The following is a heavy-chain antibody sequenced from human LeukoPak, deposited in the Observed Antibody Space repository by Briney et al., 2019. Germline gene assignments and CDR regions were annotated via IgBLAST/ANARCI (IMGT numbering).Heavy chain of an antibody. J-gene: IGHJ4*02. Sequence: GGSLRLSCAASGFTFSSYAMHWVRQAPGKGLEWVAVISYDGSNKYYAGSVKGRFTISRDNSKNTLYLQMNSLRAEDTAVYYCARVVDYWGQGTLVTVSS. CDR1: GFTFSSYA. CDR2: ISYDGSNK. V-gene: IGHV3-30*04. CDR3: ARVVDY.